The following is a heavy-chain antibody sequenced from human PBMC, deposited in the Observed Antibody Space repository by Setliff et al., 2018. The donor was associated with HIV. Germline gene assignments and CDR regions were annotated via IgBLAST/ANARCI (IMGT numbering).Heavy chain of an antibody. Sequence: GGSLRLSCAASGFTFDDYGMSWVRQAPGKGLEWVSCISTGGNIYYADSVKGRFTISRDNAKNSLFLRMNSLRAEDTAVYYCVRDPPQTTVVNGDYFDYWGQGTLVTVS. CDR3: VRDPPQTTVVNGDYFDY. J-gene: IGHJ4*02. CDR1: GFTFDDYG. D-gene: IGHD4-17*01. V-gene: IGHV3-11*04. CDR2: ISTGGNI.